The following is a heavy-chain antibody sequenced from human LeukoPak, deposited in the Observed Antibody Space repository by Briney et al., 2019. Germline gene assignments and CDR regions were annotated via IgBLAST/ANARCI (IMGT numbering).Heavy chain of an antibody. CDR2: ISNNGGYT. J-gene: IGHJ4*02. D-gene: IGHD2-15*01. CDR3: AKQLGYCSDGSCYFPY. V-gene: IGHV3-23*01. CDR1: GFTFSSSA. Sequence: GGSLRLSCAASGFTFSSSAMSWVRQAPGKGLEWVSAISNNGGYTYYADSEQGRFTISRDSSKSTLCLQMNSLRAEDTAVYYCAKQLGYCSDGSCYFPYWGQGTLVTVSS.